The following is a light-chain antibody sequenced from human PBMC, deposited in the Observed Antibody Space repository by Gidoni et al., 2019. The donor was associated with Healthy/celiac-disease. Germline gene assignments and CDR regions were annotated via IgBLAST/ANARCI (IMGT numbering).Light chain of an antibody. CDR1: QSVSSSY. V-gene: IGKV3-20*01. CDR3: QQYSSSPWT. J-gene: IGKJ1*01. Sequence: EVVLTQSPGTLSLSPGERATLSCRASQSVSSSYSAWYQQKPGQAPRLLIYGASSRATGIPDRFSGSGSATDFTLTISRLEPEDSAVYYCQQYSSSPWTFGQGTKVEIK. CDR2: GAS.